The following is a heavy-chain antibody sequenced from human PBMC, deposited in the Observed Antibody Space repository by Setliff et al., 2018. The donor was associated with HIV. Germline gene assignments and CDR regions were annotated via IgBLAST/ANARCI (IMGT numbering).Heavy chain of an antibody. CDR2: IYYSGST. J-gene: IGHJ4*02. CDR1: GGSISSGSYY. V-gene: IGHV4-39*02. Sequence: NPSETLSLTCTVSGGSISSGSYYWSWIRQPPGKGQEWIGSIYYSGSTYYNPSLKSRVTISVDTSKNQFSLKLSSVTAADAAVYYCARESYFYYFDYWGQGTLVTVSS. D-gene: IGHD3-10*01. CDR3: ARESYFYYFDY.